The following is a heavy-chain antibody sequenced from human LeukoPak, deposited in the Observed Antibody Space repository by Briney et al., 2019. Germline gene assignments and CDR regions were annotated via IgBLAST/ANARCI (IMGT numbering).Heavy chain of an antibody. D-gene: IGHD1-26*01. V-gene: IGHV3-48*03. CDR2: ISSSGSTI. Sequence: GGSLRLSCAASGFTFSSYEMNWVRQAPGKGLEWVSYISSSGSTIYYADSVKGRFTISRDNAKNSLYLQMNSLRGEDTALYYCARDRSEDRFDYWGQGTLVTVSS. J-gene: IGHJ4*02. CDR3: ARDRSEDRFDY. CDR1: GFTFSSYE.